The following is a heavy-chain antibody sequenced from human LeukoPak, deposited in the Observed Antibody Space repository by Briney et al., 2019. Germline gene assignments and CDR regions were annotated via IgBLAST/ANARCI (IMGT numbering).Heavy chain of an antibody. J-gene: IGHJ2*01. CDR3: AKDRTVGASYWYFDL. Sequence: AGGSLRLSCAASGFTFSSSAMSWVRQAPGKGLEWVSAISNNGGYTYYADSVQGRFTISRDSSKNTLFLHMNTLRAEDTAIYYCAKDRTVGASYWYFDLWGRGTLVTVSS. D-gene: IGHD1-26*01. V-gene: IGHV3-23*01. CDR1: GFTFSSSA. CDR2: ISNNGGYT.